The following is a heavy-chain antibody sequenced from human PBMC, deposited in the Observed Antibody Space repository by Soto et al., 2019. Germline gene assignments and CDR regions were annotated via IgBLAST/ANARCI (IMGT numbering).Heavy chain of an antibody. CDR3: ARGTTVTNARWDYYYGMAV. CDR2: IIPIFGTA. J-gene: IGHJ6*02. V-gene: IGHV1-69*12. Sequence: QVQLVQSGAEVKKPGSSVKVSCKASGGTFSSYAISWVRQAPGQGLEWMGGIIPIFGTANYAQKFQGRVTITADESTSTAYMELSSLRSEDTAVYYCARGTTVTNARWDYYYGMAVWGQGTTVTVSS. CDR1: GGTFSSYA. D-gene: IGHD4-17*01.